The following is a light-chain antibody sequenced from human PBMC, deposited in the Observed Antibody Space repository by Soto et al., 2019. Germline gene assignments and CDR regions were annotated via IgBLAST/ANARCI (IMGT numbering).Light chain of an antibody. CDR1: SSDVGSYNL. Sequence: QSALTQPASVSGSPGQSITISCTGTSSDVGSYNLVSWYQQHPGKAPKLMIYEVSKRPSGVSNRFSGSKSGNTASLTISGLQAEDEDDYHCCSYAGSSTSVVFGGGTKLTVL. V-gene: IGLV2-23*02. J-gene: IGLJ2*01. CDR3: CSYAGSSTSVV. CDR2: EVS.